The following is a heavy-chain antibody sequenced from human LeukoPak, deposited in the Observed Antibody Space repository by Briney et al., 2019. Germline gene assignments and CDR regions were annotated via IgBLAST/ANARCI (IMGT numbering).Heavy chain of an antibody. CDR2: ISSSSSYI. Sequence: KTGGSLRLSCAASGFTFSSYSMNWVRQAPGKGLEWVSSISSSSSYIYYADSEKGRFTISRDNAKNSLYLQMNSLRAEDTAVYYCASLTAMGDFDYWGQGTLVTVSS. V-gene: IGHV3-21*01. J-gene: IGHJ4*02. CDR3: ASLTAMGDFDY. CDR1: GFTFSSYS. D-gene: IGHD5-18*01.